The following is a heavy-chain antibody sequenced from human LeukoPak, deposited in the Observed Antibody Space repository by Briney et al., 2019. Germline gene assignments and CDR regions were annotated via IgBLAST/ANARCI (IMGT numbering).Heavy chain of an antibody. CDR3: ATYINWVAGDV. CDR1: GFTFDKSL. V-gene: IGHV3-7*01. D-gene: IGHD1-1*01. Sequence: GGSLRLSCAASGFTFDKSLMSWVRQAPGKGLEWVANINHEGGDIQYVDSVKGRFTISRDNAKDSVYLQMNSLRAEDTAVYHCATYINWVAGDVWGQGTTVTVSS. CDR2: INHEGGDI. J-gene: IGHJ6*02.